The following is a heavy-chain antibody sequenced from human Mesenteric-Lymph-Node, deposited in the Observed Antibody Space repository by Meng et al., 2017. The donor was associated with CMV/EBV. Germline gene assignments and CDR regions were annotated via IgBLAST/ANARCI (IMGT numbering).Heavy chain of an antibody. J-gene: IGHJ4*02. CDR2: IRYDGSNK. CDR1: GFTFSSYG. CDR3: ANDNSGSYFPLDY. D-gene: IGHD3-10*01. V-gene: IGHV3-30*02. Sequence: GESLKISCAASGFTFSSYGMHWVRQAPGKGLEWVAFIRYDGSNKYYADSVKGRFTISRDNSKNTLYLQMNSLRPEDTAVYFCANDNSGSYFPLDYWGQGTLVTVSS.